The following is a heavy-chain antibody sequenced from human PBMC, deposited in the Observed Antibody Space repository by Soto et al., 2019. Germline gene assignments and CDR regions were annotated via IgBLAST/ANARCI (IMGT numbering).Heavy chain of an antibody. CDR1: GFPFINFA. Sequence: QPGGSLRLSCAASGFPFINFAMSWVRQAPGKALEWVASLDTSGDITFYASSVKGRFFISRDNSRKTLFLQMSSLRADDSAVYYCAKASPAYEPTGLFFDVWGQGTVVTVSS. CDR2: LDTSGDIT. D-gene: IGHD4-17*01. CDR3: AKASPAYEPTGLFFDV. V-gene: IGHV3-23*01. J-gene: IGHJ3*01.